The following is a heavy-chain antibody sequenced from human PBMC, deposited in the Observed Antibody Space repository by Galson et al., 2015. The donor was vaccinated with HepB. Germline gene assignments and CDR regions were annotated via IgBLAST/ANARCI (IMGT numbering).Heavy chain of an antibody. CDR2: ISTRSGNT. D-gene: IGHD2-15*01. V-gene: IGHV1-18*04. J-gene: IGHJ3*02. CDR3: ATTTRSGGSLEAFDI. CDR1: GYTFTSNG. Sequence: SVKVSCKASGYTFTSNGISWVRQAPGHGLEWMGWISTRSGNTNYAQRLQGRVTMTTDTATSTAYMELRRLRSDDTALYFCATTTRSGGSLEAFDIWGQGTMVTVS.